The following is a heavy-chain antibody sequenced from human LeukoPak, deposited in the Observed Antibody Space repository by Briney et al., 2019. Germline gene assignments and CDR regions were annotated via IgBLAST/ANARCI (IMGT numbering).Heavy chain of an antibody. V-gene: IGHV3-74*01. CDR1: GFTFSNYW. D-gene: IGHD6-19*01. Sequence: GGSLRLSCAASGFTFSNYWMHWVRQAPGKGLVWVSRINSDGSRTTYADSVKGRFTISRDNAKNTLYLQMNSLRAEDTAMYYCVRASRWYQTSYYFDYWGQGTLVTVSS. CDR3: VRASRWYQTSYYFDY. J-gene: IGHJ4*02. CDR2: INSDGSRT.